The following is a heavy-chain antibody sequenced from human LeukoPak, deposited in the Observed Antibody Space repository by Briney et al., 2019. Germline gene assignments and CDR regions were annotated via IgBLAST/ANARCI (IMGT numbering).Heavy chain of an antibody. CDR3: ARDLYSSSSYP. CDR2: INHSGST. D-gene: IGHD6-6*01. Sequence: SETLSLTCTVSGGSISSYYWSWLRQAPGKGLEWIGEINHSGSTNYNPSLKSRVTISVDTSKNQFSLKLSSVTAADTAVYYCARDLYSSSSYPWGQGTLVTVSS. CDR1: GGSISSYY. J-gene: IGHJ5*02. V-gene: IGHV4-34*01.